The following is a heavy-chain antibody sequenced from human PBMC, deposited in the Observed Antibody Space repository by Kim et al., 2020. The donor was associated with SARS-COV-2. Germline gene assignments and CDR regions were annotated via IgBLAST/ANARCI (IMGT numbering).Heavy chain of an antibody. J-gene: IGHJ4*02. CDR3: ARGTSGSDFGIY. V-gene: IGHV3-74*01. D-gene: IGHD1-26*01. Sequence: SYAASVKCRFTISRDHAKSTVYLQMNSRRADDTAVYYCARGTSGSDFGIYWGQGALVTVSS.